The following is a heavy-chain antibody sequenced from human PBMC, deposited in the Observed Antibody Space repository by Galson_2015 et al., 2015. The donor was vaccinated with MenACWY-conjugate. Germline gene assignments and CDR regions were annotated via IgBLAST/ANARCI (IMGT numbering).Heavy chain of an antibody. Sequence: SLRLSCAASGFVFSSYPMHWVRQAPGEGLECISTISPSGSNTFYADSAKGRFSISRDNSKTTVYLHMSSLRPEDTAVYHCVKALYSRDWYSVYNLPLQHWGQGPQVIGSS. D-gene: IGHD6-19*01. CDR1: GFVFSSYP. V-gene: IGHV3-64D*09. CDR3: VKALYSRDWYSVYNLPLQH. CDR2: ISPSGSNT. J-gene: IGHJ1*01.